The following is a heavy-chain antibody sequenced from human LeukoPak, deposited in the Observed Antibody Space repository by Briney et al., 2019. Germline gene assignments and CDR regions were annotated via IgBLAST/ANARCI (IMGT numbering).Heavy chain of an antibody. Sequence: PGRSLRLSCAASGFTFSSYAMHWVRQAPGKGLEWVAVISYDGSNKYYADSVKGRFTISRDNAKNSLYLQMNSLRAEDTAVYYCARDPYSSGWYAATLDYWGQGTLVTVSS. CDR2: ISYDGSNK. D-gene: IGHD6-19*01. CDR1: GFTFSSYA. V-gene: IGHV3-30-3*01. J-gene: IGHJ4*02. CDR3: ARDPYSSGWYAATLDY.